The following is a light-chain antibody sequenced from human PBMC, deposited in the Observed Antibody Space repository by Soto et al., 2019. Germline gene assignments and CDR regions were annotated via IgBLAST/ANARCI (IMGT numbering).Light chain of an antibody. Sequence: EVVMTQSPATLSVSPGERATLSCRASQSISSNLAWYQKKPGQAPRLLIYGASNRATGIPARFSGSGSGTEFTITISSLQSEDFAVYYSLQYHNLWTFGQGTKVEIK. CDR3: LQYHNLWT. CDR1: QSISSN. J-gene: IGKJ1*01. V-gene: IGKV3-15*01. CDR2: GAS.